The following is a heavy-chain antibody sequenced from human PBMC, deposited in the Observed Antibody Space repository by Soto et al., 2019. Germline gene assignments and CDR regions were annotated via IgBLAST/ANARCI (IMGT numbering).Heavy chain of an antibody. CDR1: GGSISSGGYS. V-gene: IGHV4-30-2*01. Sequence: SETLSLTCAVSGGSISSGGYSWSWIRQPPGKGLEWIGYIYHSGSTYYNPSLKSRVTISVDRSKNQFSLKLSSVTAADTAVYYCARAPYYDSSGYYPPNFDYWGKGTLVTVSS. CDR3: ARAPYYDSSGYYPPNFDY. CDR2: IYHSGST. D-gene: IGHD3-22*01. J-gene: IGHJ4*02.